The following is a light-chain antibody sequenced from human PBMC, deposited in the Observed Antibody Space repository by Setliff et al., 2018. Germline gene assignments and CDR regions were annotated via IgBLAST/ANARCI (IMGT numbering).Light chain of an antibody. J-gene: IGLJ2*01. V-gene: IGLV2-14*03. CDR2: EVT. Sequence: QSVLTQPAAVSGSPGQSITISCAGTSSDVGGYNYVSWYQQHPGKAPKLLIYEVTKRPSGVSDRFSGSKSGNTASLTISGLQTEDEAYYYCLSYTSETTHALFAGGTQLTVL. CDR3: LSYTSETTHAL. CDR1: SSDVGGYNY.